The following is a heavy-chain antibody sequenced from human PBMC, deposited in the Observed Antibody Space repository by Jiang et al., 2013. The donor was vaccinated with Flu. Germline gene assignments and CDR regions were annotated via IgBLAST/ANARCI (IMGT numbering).Heavy chain of an antibody. CDR3: ARGPARLPNDLVLRKNFYQSSPMDV. J-gene: IGHJ6*02. CDR2: IDRSGST. V-gene: IGHV4-34*01. D-gene: IGHD1-1*01. Sequence: LLKPSETLVPSPALSMVGPSMVTIGVGSASPQERGLQWVGQIDRSGSTTYNPSLEGRVSMSIDTSNNQIRLNIYSVTAADSAVYYCARGPARLPNDLVLRKNFYQSSPMDVWDQGTAVTV. CDR1: VGPSMVT.